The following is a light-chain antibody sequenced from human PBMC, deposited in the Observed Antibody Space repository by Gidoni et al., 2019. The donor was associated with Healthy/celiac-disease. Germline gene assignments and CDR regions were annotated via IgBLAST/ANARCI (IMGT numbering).Light chain of an antibody. CDR2: WAS. CDR1: QSVLYSCNIKNY. CDR3: QQYYSTPRWT. J-gene: IGKJ1*01. V-gene: IGKV4-1*01. Sequence: DIGMTQSPDSMAVSLGERATIKCKSSQSVLYSCNIKNYLAWYQQKPGKPPKLLMYWASTRESGVPDRFSGSVSGTDFTLTISSLQAEDVAVYYCQQYYSTPRWTFGQGTKVEIK.